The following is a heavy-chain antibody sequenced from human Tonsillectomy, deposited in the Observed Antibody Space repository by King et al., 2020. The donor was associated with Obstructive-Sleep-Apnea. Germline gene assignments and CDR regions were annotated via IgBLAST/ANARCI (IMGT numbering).Heavy chain of an antibody. CDR1: GFTFSSYA. CDR2: ISYDGSNK. D-gene: IGHD1-26*01. J-gene: IGHJ6*02. CDR3: ARVTRSGSYPGDYYYGMDV. V-gene: IGHV3-30*04. Sequence: VQLVESGGGVVQPWRSLRLSCAASGFTFSSYAMHWVRQAPGKGLAGVAVISYDGSNKYYADSVKGRFTISRYNSKNTLYLQMNSLRAEDTAVYYCARVTRSGSYPGDYYYGMDVWGQGTTVTVSS.